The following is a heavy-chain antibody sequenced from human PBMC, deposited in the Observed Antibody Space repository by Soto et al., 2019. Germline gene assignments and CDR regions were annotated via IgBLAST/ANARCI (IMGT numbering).Heavy chain of an antibody. CDR2: IVPIVDTS. Sequence: QVRLVRSGAEGGQPASSVRVSCKTSGGTFSSYAIVWVRQAPGQGLEWMGGIVPIVDTSTYAQKFQGRVTITADESTSTVYMELSSLRSDDTAVYYCVRVVAIPGYPDNWGQGTLVTVSS. D-gene: IGHD5-12*01. CDR1: GGTFSSYA. CDR3: VRVVAIPGYPDN. V-gene: IGHV1-69*12. J-gene: IGHJ4*02.